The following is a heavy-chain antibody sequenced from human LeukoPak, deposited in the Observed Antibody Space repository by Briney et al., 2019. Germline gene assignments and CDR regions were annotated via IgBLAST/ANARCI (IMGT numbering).Heavy chain of an antibody. V-gene: IGHV3-30*03. CDR2: ISNDGSRK. CDR1: GFTFSRHG. D-gene: IGHD3-3*01. Sequence: GGSLRLSCAPSGFTFSRHGMHWVRQAPGKGLEWVAIISNDGSRKYYAHSAEGRFTISRDNSKNTLYLQMDSLRAEDTAVYYCARDRAWNYFDYWGQGTLVTVSS. CDR3: ARDRAWNYFDY. J-gene: IGHJ4*02.